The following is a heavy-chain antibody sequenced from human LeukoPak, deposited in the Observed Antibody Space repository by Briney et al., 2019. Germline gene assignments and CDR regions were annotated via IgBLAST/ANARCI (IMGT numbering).Heavy chain of an antibody. J-gene: IGHJ4*02. CDR2: IIGPGGDT. CDR3: AKAAAERCASIKCYPFDS. D-gene: IGHD1-1*01. CDR1: GFSFNSYA. Sequence: GGSLRLSCTASGFSFNSYAMNWVRQAPGKGLEWVASIIGPGGDTYHAGSVRGRFTISRDNSKNTLYLQMSHLRVEDTALYYCAKAAAERCASIKCYPFDSWGQGTLVAVSS. V-gene: IGHV3-23*01.